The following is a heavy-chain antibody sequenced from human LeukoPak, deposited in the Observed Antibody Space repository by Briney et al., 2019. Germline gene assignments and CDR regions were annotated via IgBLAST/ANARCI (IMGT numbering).Heavy chain of an antibody. J-gene: IGHJ4*02. V-gene: IGHV1-3*01. CDR3: ARVGAAAGPYYFDY. CDR2: INAGNGYT. Sequence: ASVKVSCKASGYTFSNYAIHWVRQAPGQRLEWMGWINAGNGYTKNSQKFQGRVTLTRDTSASTAYMELSSLRSEDTAVYYCARVGAAAGPYYFDYWGQGTLVTVSS. CDR1: GYTFSNYA. D-gene: IGHD6-13*01.